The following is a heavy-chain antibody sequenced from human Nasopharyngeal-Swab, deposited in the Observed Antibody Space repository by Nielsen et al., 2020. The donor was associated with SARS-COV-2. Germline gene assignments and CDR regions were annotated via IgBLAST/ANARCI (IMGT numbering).Heavy chain of an antibody. CDR2: IYHSGST. CDR1: GGSISSSNW. D-gene: IGHD2-15*01. CDR3: ARQGGIYCSGGSCYTDY. Sequence: SETLSLTCAVSGGSISSSNWWSWVRQPPGKGLEWIGEIYHSGSTNYNPSLKSRVTISVDKSKNQFSLKLSSVTAADTAVYYCARQGGIYCSGGSCYTDYWGQGTLVTVSS. J-gene: IGHJ4*02. V-gene: IGHV4-4*02.